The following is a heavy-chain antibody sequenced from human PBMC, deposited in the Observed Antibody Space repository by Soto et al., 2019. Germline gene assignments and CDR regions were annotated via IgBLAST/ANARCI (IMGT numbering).Heavy chain of an antibody. V-gene: IGHV4-59*08. CDR2: IYYSGST. J-gene: IGHJ6*03. CDR1: GGSISSYY. D-gene: IGHD3-3*01. CDR3: ARQTSLRFLEWLTPKKYYYYYMDV. Sequence: SETLSPTCTVSGGSISSYYWSWIRQPPGKGLEWIGYIYYSGSTNYNPSLKSRVTISVDTSKNQFSLKLSSVTAADTAVYYCARQTSLRFLEWLTPKKYYYYYMDVWGKGTTVTVSS.